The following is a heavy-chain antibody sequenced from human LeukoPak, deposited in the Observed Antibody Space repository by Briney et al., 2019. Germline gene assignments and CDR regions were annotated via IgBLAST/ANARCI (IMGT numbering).Heavy chain of an antibody. Sequence: GGSLRLSCAASGFTFSSYAMSWVRQAPGKGLEWVSAISGSGGSTYYADSVKGRFTISRDNSKNTLYLQMNSLRAEDTAVYYCVKGPITLPVTMIANGIAPEHGYWGQGTLVTVSS. V-gene: IGHV3-23*01. D-gene: IGHD3-22*01. CDR1: GFTFSSYA. CDR2: ISGSGGST. CDR3: VKGPITLPVTMIANGIAPEHGY. J-gene: IGHJ4*02.